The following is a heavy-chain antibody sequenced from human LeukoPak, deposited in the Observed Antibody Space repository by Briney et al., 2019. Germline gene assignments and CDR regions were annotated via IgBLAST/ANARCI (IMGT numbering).Heavy chain of an antibody. CDR2: MNPNSGNT. J-gene: IGHJ4*02. Sequence: ASVKVSCKASGYSFTSYDINWVRQATGQGLEWTGWMNPNSGNTDCAQKFQGRVTMTRNTSITTAYMELSSLRSEDTAVYYCVRGRCSSSSCDGPGFDYWGQGTLVTVSS. CDR3: VRGRCSSSSCDGPGFDY. CDR1: GYSFTSYD. D-gene: IGHD2-2*01. V-gene: IGHV1-8*01.